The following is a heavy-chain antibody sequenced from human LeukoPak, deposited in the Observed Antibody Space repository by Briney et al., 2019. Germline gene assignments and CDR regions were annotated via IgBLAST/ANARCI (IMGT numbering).Heavy chain of an antibody. J-gene: IGHJ6*02. CDR3: ARDGFLPQNYDSSGYPRGPYYYYHYGMDV. CDR1: GGSISSYY. CDR2: IYTSGNT. D-gene: IGHD3-22*01. Sequence: PSETLSLTCTVSGGSISSYYWSWIRQPAGKGLEWIGRIYTSGNTNYNPSLKSRVTMSVDTSKNQFSLKLSSVTAADTAVYYCARDGFLPQNYDSSGYPRGPYYYYHYGMDVWGQGTTVTVSS. V-gene: IGHV4-4*07.